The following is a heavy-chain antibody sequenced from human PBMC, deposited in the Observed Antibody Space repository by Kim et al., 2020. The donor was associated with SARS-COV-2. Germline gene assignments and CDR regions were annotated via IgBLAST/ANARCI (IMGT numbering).Heavy chain of an antibody. V-gene: IGHV1-69*13. D-gene: IGHD5-18*01. CDR3: ARSQFTYSYEYYYYGMDV. CDR1: GGTFSSYA. Sequence: SVKVSCKASGGTFSSYAISWVRQAPGQGLEWMGGIIPIFGTANYAQKFQGRVTITADESTSTAYMELSSLRSEDTAVYYCARSQFTYSYEYYYYGMDVWGQGTTVTVSS. J-gene: IGHJ6*02. CDR2: IIPIFGTA.